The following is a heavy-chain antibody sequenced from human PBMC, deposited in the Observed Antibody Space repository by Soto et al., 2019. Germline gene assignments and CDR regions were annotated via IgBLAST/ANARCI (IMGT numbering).Heavy chain of an antibody. D-gene: IGHD3-10*01. CDR2: IYYSGST. Sequence: PSETLSLTCTVSGGSISSYYWSWNRQPPGKGLEWIGYIYYSGSTNYNPSLKSRVTISVDTSKNQFSLKLSSVTAADTAVYYCARDWAYYYGSGSYYKDYYYGMDVWGQGTTVTVSS. CDR1: GGSISSYY. J-gene: IGHJ6*02. V-gene: IGHV4-59*01. CDR3: ARDWAYYYGSGSYYKDYYYGMDV.